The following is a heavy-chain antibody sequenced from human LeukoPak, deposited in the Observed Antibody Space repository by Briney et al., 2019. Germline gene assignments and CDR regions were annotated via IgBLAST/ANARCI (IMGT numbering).Heavy chain of an antibody. CDR1: GFTFTSSA. J-gene: IGHJ4*02. CDR3: AAGDHGSSSWPTPDY. V-gene: IGHV1-58*01. CDR2: IVVGSGNT. Sequence: SVKVSCKASGFTFTSSAVQWVRQARGQRLEWIGWIVVGSGNTNYAQKFQERVTITRDMSTSTAYMELSSLRSEDTAVYYCAAGDHGSSSWPTPDYWGQGTLVTVSP. D-gene: IGHD6-13*01.